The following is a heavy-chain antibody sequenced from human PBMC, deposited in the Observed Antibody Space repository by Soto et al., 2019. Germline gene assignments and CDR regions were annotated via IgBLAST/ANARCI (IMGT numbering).Heavy chain of an antibody. D-gene: IGHD1-7*01. CDR3: ARGFNSNFGYYCMGG. J-gene: IGHJ6*03. V-gene: IGHV1-3*01. Sequence: GASVKVSCKASGYTFTSYAMHWVRQAPGKRIERMGWINAGNGNTKYSQKFQVRVTITRDTSASTAYMELSSLRSEDTAVYYCARGFNSNFGYYCMGGWGKGTTGTVSS. CDR1: GYTFTSYA. CDR2: INAGNGNT.